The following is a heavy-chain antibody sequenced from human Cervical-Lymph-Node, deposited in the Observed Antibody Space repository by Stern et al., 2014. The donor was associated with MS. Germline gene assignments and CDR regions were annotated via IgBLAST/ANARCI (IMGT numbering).Heavy chain of an antibody. CDR1: GFSFSGSG. CDR2: LWYDGINK. CDR3: ARDQVVMTDIHAFDI. J-gene: IGHJ3*02. V-gene: IGHV3-33*01. D-gene: IGHD2-21*02. Sequence: VQLVESGGGVVQPGRSLSLSCAASGFSFSGSGMHWVRQAPGKGLEWVSVLWYDGINKYYADSVKGRVTISRDTSGNTLYLQMNSLRAEDTAVYYCARDQVVMTDIHAFDIWGQGTTVSVSS.